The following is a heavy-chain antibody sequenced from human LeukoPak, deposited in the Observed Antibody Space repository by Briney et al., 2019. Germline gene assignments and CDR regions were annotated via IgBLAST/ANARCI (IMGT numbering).Heavy chain of an antibody. Sequence: SETLSLTCTVSGGSISAYYWSWIRQPPGKGLEYIGYIYYSGSTNYSPSLKSRLTISVDTSKSQFSLKLSSVTAADTAVYYCARARTTTNYYYYMDVWGKGTTVTVSS. CDR2: IYYSGST. CDR3: ARARTTTNYYYYMDV. J-gene: IGHJ6*03. CDR1: GGSISAYY. V-gene: IGHV4-59*01. D-gene: IGHD4-17*01.